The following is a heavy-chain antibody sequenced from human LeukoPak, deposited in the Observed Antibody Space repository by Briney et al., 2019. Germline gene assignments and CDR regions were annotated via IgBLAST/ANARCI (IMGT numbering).Heavy chain of an antibody. J-gene: IGHJ3*02. CDR1: GLTFSSYG. CDR2: IRYDGSNK. CDR3: AKDKHPVVAAAYGDAFDI. Sequence: SGGSLRLPCAASGLTFSSYGMHWVRQAPGKGLEWVAFIRYDGSNKYYADSVKGRFTISRDNSKNTLYLQMNSLRAEDTAVYYCAKDKHPVVAAAYGDAFDIWGQGTMVTVSS. D-gene: IGHD2-2*01. V-gene: IGHV3-30*02.